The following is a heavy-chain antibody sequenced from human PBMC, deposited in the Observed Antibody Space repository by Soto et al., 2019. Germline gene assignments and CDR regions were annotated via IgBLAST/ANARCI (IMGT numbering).Heavy chain of an antibody. J-gene: IGHJ3*02. CDR2: ISSNGGST. CDR3: VKDPYYSSGWIDAFDI. CDR1: GLTFSSYA. V-gene: IGHV3-64D*06. Sequence: GGSLRLSCSASGLTFSSYAMHWVRQATGKGLEYVSAISSNGGSTYYADSVKGRFTISRDNSKNTLYLQMSSLRAEDTAVYYCVKDPYYSSGWIDAFDIWGQGTMVTVSS. D-gene: IGHD6-19*01.